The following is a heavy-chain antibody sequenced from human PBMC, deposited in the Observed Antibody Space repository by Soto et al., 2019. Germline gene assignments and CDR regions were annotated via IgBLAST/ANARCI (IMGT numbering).Heavy chain of an antibody. CDR1: GYNFPGNS. J-gene: IGHJ4*02. Sequence: QVQLVQSGAEVKKPGASVKVSCKASGYNFPGNSMHWVRQAPGQGLEWMALINPSTGGTSYAQKFQGRVTMTRDTSISTAYMELSRLTSDDTGIYYCARGYCSSSGCSDYFDYWGQGTLVTVSS. D-gene: IGHD2-2*01. V-gene: IGHV1-2*02. CDR2: INPSTGGT. CDR3: ARGYCSSSGCSDYFDY.